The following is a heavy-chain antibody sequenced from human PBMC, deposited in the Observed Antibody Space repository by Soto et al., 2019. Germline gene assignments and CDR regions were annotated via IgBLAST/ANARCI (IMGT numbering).Heavy chain of an antibody. J-gene: IGHJ4*02. CDR1: GFTFDDYA. CDR3: AKGARYDILTRFDY. CDR2: ISWNSGSI. V-gene: IGHV3-9*01. D-gene: IGHD3-9*01. Sequence: EVQLVESGGGLVQPGRSLRLSCAASGFTFDDYAMHWVRQAPGKGLEWVSGISWNSGSIGYADSVKGRFTISRDNAKNSLYLQMNSLRAEDTALYYCAKGARYDILTRFDYWGQGTLVTVSS.